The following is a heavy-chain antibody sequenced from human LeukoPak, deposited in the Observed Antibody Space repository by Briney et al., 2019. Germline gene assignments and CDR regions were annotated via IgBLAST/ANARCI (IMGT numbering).Heavy chain of an antibody. J-gene: IGHJ4*02. V-gene: IGHV1-24*01. D-gene: IGHD5-18*01. CDR2: IDREDGQT. CDR3: ATVGYSYGAFDY. Sequence: ASVKVSCKDSRYTLSEISMYWVRQAPGKGLEWMGGIDREDGQTIYAQKFQGRVTMTEDTSTDTAYMEVSRLTSEDTAFYYCATVGYSYGAFDYWGQGTLVTVSS. CDR1: RYTLSEIS.